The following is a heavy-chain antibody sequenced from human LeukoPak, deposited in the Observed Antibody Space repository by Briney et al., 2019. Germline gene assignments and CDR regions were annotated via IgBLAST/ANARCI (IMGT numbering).Heavy chain of an antibody. CDR3: AKDYPSYYDSSGYFPITDY. Sequence: TGGSLRLSCAASGFTFSSYAMSWVRQAPGKGLEWVSAISGSGGSTYYADSVKGRFTISRDNSKYTLYLQMNSLRAEDTAVYYCAKDYPSYYDSSGYFPITDYWGQGTLVTVSS. V-gene: IGHV3-23*01. J-gene: IGHJ4*02. CDR1: GFTFSSYA. CDR2: ISGSGGST. D-gene: IGHD3-22*01.